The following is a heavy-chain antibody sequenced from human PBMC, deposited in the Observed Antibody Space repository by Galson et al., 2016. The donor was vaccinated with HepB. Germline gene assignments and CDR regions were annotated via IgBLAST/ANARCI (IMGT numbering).Heavy chain of an antibody. CDR3: AKDEYTIGWGPPWFDP. CDR2: ISYDGTNR. CDR1: GLSFRSYG. V-gene: IGHV3-30*18. J-gene: IGHJ5*02. D-gene: IGHD3-10*01. Sequence: SLRLSCAASGLSFRSYGMHWVRQAPGKGLEWVAVISYDGTNRSYGDSVRGRFTISRDNSKNTLYLEMNSPRAEDTAVYYCAKDEYTIGWGPPWFDPWGQGTLVTVSS.